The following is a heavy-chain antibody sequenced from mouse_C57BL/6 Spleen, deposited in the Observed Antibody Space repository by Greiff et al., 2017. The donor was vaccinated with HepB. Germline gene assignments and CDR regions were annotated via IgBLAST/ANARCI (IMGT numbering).Heavy chain of an antibody. CDR3: AKGDDGYYYAMDY. Sequence: VQLVESGPGLVQPSQSLSITCTVSGFSLTSYGVHWVRQPPGKGLEWLGVIWSGGSTDYNAAFISRLSISKDNSKSQVFFKMNSLQADDTAIYYCAKGDDGYYYAMDYWGQGTSVTVSS. V-gene: IGHV2-4*01. D-gene: IGHD1-2*01. CDR2: IWSGGST. J-gene: IGHJ4*01. CDR1: GFSLTSYG.